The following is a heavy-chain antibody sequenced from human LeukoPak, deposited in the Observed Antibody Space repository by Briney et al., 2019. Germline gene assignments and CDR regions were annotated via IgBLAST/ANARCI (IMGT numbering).Heavy chain of an antibody. CDR3: ARGVGYSYGLDY. CDR1: GGSISNYY. V-gene: IGHV4-59*01. J-gene: IGHJ4*02. Sequence: PSETLSLTCTVSGGSISNYYWSWIRQPPGKGLEWIGFIYKSETTSYSPSLQSRVTISVDTSKSQFSLKLSSVTAADTAVYYCARGVGYSYGLDYWGQGTLVIVSS. CDR2: IYKSETT. D-gene: IGHD5-18*01.